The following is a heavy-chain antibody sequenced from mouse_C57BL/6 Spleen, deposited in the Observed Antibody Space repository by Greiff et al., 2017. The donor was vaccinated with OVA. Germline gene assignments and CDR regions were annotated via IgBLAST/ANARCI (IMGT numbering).Heavy chain of an antibody. J-gene: IGHJ1*03. V-gene: IGHV1-74*01. Sequence: QVQLQQPGAELVKPGASVKVSCKASGYTFTSYWMHWVKQRPGQGLEWIGRIHPSDSDTNYNQKFKGKATLTVDKSSSTAYMQLSSLTSEDSAVYYCARGTTVVAPYWYFDVWGTGTTVTVSS. CDR1: GYTFTSYW. CDR2: IHPSDSDT. D-gene: IGHD1-1*01. CDR3: ARGTTVVAPYWYFDV.